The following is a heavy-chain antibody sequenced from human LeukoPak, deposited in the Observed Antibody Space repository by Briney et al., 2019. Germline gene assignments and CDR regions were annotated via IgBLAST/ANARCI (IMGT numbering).Heavy chain of an antibody. J-gene: IGHJ5*02. CDR3: ARGGTITIFGVVEPFDP. Sequence: ASVTVSCMASRYTFPNYYMHWVRQAPGQRLEWMGIINHSGCSTSYAQKFQGRVTMTRDMSTSTIYMELSSLRSEDTAVYYCARGGTITIFGVVEPFDPWGQGTLVTVSS. CDR1: RYTFPNYY. V-gene: IGHV1-46*01. D-gene: IGHD3-3*01. CDR2: INHSGCST.